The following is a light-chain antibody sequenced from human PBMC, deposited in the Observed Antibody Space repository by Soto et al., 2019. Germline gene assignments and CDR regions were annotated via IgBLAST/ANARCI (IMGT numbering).Light chain of an antibody. CDR1: QSINSN. CDR3: QQYGSSPRT. CDR2: AAS. V-gene: IGKV3-20*01. Sequence: TQSPATLSVSPGDRATLSCRASQSINSNLAWYQQQPGQPPRLLIYAASSRDTGIPDRFSGSGSGTDFTLPISRLEPEDFSVYYCQQYGSSPRTFGQGTKVDIK. J-gene: IGKJ1*01.